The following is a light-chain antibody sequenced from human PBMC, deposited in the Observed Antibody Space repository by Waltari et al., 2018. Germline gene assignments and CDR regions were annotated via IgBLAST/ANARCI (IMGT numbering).Light chain of an antibody. CDR3: QAWDSSTAV. V-gene: IGLV3-1*01. J-gene: IGLJ1*01. Sequence: SYELTQPPSVSVSPGQTANITCSGDKLGNKYVCWFQQKPGQSPFLVIFQNNRPPSGIPERCSGSKSGNTATLTISGTQVMDEADFYCQAWDSSTAVFGSGTKVTVL. CDR1: KLGNKY. CDR2: QNN.